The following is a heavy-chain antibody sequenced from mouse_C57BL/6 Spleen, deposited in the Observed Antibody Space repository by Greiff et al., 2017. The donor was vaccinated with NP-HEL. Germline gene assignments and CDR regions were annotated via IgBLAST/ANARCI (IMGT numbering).Heavy chain of an antibody. D-gene: IGHD2-4*01. CDR1: GYAFSSSW. CDR2: IYPGDGDT. V-gene: IGHV1-82*01. J-gene: IGHJ2*01. CDR3: AREGYYDYDEENFDY. Sequence: VKLMESGPELVKPGASVKISCKASGYAFSSSWMNWVKQRPGKGREWIGRIYPGDGDTNYNGKFKGKATLTADKSSSTAYMQLSSLTSEDSAVYFCAREGYYDYDEENFDYWGQGTTLTVSS.